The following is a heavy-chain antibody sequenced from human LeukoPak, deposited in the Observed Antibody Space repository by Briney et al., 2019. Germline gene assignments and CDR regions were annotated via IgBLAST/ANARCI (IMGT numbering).Heavy chain of an antibody. CDR2: IWFYGINK. CDR1: GFTFNGYG. Sequence: GSPRLACAASGFTFNGYGMHWVREAPGKGLGWVAIIWFYGINKDSADSVKCGFTISRDNSKNTVYLQMNSLRDEDTAVYYWARIGSSWSADYWGQGTLVTVSA. D-gene: IGHD6-13*01. J-gene: IGHJ4*02. V-gene: IGHV3-33*01. CDR3: ARIGSSWSADY.